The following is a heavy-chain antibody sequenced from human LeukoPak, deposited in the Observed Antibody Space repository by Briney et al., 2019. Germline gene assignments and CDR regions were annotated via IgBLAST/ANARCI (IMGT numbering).Heavy chain of an antibody. Sequence: GRSLRLSCAGSGINFRSYGMHWVRQAPGKGRGWVAVISYDGSNKYYADSVKGRFTISRDNSKNTLYLQMNSLRAEDTAVYYCAKAMYSSSWRHFDYWGQGTLVTVSS. D-gene: IGHD6-13*01. CDR1: GINFRSYG. J-gene: IGHJ4*02. CDR2: ISYDGSNK. CDR3: AKAMYSSSWRHFDY. V-gene: IGHV3-30*18.